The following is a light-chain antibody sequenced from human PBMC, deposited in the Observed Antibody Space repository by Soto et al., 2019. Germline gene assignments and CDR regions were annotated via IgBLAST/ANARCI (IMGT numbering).Light chain of an antibody. V-gene: IGKV3-11*01. CDR1: QSVRIF. CDR2: DAS. Sequence: EIVLTQSPATLSLSPGERATLSCRASQSVRIFLAWYQQKPGQAPRLLIYDASNRATGIPDRFSGSGSGTDVTLTISSLEPEDVVVYYCQQRGNWPLYTFGQGTKVEMK. CDR3: QQRGNWPLYT. J-gene: IGKJ2*01.